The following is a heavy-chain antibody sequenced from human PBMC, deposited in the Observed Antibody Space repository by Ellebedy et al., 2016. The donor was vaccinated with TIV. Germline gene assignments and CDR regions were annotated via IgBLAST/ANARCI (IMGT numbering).Heavy chain of an antibody. CDR1: GFRFAGHA. CDR3: ARSAGDSSGWFVS. Sequence: GESLKIPCAASGFRFAGHAMSWVRQAQGKGLEWVSSITGSGDKTYYRNSVRGRFSISRDNSRDTLYLDMNILRGEDTALYSCARSAGDSSGWFVSWGQGTVVIVSS. D-gene: IGHD3-22*01. V-gene: IGHV3-23*01. J-gene: IGHJ5*01. CDR2: ITGSGDKT.